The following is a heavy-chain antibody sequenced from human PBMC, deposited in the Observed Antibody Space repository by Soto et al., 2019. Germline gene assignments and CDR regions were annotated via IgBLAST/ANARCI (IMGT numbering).Heavy chain of an antibody. CDR2: INTYKGDT. Sequence: QVHLVQPGAEVKEPGASVKVSCKASGYTFRNYAITWVRQATGQGLEWMGWINTYKGDTNYAHKFQSRVTMTTDTSTSTAYMELRSLRSDDTAIYYCARDAAFWSGRNLNWFDSWGQGTLVTVSS. V-gene: IGHV1-18*04. CDR3: ARDAAFWSGRNLNWFDS. D-gene: IGHD3-3*01. J-gene: IGHJ5*01. CDR1: GYTFRNYA.